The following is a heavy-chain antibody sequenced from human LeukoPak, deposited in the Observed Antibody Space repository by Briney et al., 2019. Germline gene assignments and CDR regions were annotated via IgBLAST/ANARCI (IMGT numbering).Heavy chain of an antibody. CDR1: GFTFSDYY. CDR3: ANSGGFGHYYYYGMDV. D-gene: IGHD3-10*01. V-gene: IGHV3-11*01. Sequence: GRSLRLSCAASGFTFSDYYMSWIRQAPGKGLEWVSYISSSGSTIYYADSVKGRFTISRDNAKNSLYLQMNSLRAEDTAVYYCANSGGFGHYYYYGMDVWGQGTTVTVSS. CDR2: ISSSGSTI. J-gene: IGHJ6*02.